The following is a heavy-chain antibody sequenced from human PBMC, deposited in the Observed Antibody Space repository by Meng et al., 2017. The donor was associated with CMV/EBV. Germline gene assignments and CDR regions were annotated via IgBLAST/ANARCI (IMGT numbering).Heavy chain of an antibody. V-gene: IGHV3-30*04. CDR2: ISYDGSNK. J-gene: IGHJ5*02. CDR1: GFTFSSYA. D-gene: IGHD4-17*01. Sequence: GGSLRLSCAASGFTFSSYAMHWVRQAPGKGLEWVAVISYDGSNKYYADSVKGRFTISRDNSKNTLYLQMNSLRAEDTAVYYCARETGADTTVTYWGWFDPWGQGTLVTVSS. CDR3: ARETGADTTVTYWGWFDP.